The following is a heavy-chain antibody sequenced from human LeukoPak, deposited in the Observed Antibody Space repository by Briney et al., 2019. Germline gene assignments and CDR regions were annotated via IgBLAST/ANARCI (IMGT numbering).Heavy chain of an antibody. CDR2: ISTSGIYI. D-gene: IGHD1-26*01. V-gene: IGHV3-21*01. CDR1: GLTFSTYN. CDR3: AKDRSIGTYYTFDH. Sequence: KAGGSLRLSCAGSGLTFSTYNMNWVRQAPGKGLEWVSSISTSGIYIYYADSVKGRFTISRDNAKNSLYLQMNSLRAEDTAVYYCAKDRSIGTYYTFDHWGQGTLVTVSS. J-gene: IGHJ4*02.